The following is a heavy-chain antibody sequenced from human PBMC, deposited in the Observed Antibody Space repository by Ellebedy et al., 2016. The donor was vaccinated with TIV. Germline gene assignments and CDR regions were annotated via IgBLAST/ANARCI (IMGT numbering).Heavy chain of an antibody. CDR3: AGGISVAGTSLGF. CDR1: GFTVSSNY. J-gene: IGHJ4*02. Sequence: GGSLRPSCAASGFTVSSNYMSWVRQAPGRGLEWVSTIHRSGGTYYAGSVKGRFTISRDNSKNRLYLQMNSLRAEDTAVYYCAGGISVAGTSLGFWGQGTLVTVSS. CDR2: IHRSGGT. V-gene: IGHV3-53*01. D-gene: IGHD6-19*01.